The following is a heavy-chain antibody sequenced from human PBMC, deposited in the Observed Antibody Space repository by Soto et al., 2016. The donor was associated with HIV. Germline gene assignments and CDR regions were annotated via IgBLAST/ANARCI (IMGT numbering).Heavy chain of an antibody. J-gene: IGHJ4*02. CDR3: ARADLSYSSSWYNDY. V-gene: IGHV1-18*01. CDR2: ISAYNGNT. Sequence: QVQLVQSGAEVKKPGASVKVSCKASGYTFSSYGISWVRQAPGQGLEWMGWISAYNGNTKYAQKLQGRVTMTTDTSTSTAYMELRSLRSDDTAVYYCARADLSYSSSWYNDYWGQGTLVTVSS. CDR1: GYTFSSYG. D-gene: IGHD6-13*01.